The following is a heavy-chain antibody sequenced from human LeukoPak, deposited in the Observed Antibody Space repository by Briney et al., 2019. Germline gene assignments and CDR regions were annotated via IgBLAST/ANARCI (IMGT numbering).Heavy chain of an antibody. V-gene: IGHV1-18*01. J-gene: IGHJ4*02. CDR3: ARGASWIQLWFAFDY. Sequence: GASVKVSCKASGYTFTSYGISWVRQAPGQGREWMGWISAYNGNTNYAQKLQGRVTITTDTSTSTAYMALRSLRSDDTAVYSCARGASWIQLWFAFDYWGQGTLVTVSS. D-gene: IGHD5-18*01. CDR2: ISAYNGNT. CDR1: GYTFTSYG.